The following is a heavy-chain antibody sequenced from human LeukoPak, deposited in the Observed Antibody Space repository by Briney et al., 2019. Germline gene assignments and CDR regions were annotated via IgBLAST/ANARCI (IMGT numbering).Heavy chain of an antibody. Sequence: VASVKVSCKASGYTFTSYGISWVRQAPGQGLEWMGWISAYNGNTNYAQKLQGRVTMTTDTSTSTAYMELRSLRSDDTAVYYCARDQAAWNYYDSSGYYPNWFDPWGQGTLVTVSS. J-gene: IGHJ5*02. V-gene: IGHV1-18*01. CDR2: ISAYNGNT. CDR1: GYTFTSYG. D-gene: IGHD3-22*01. CDR3: ARDQAAWNYYDSSGYYPNWFDP.